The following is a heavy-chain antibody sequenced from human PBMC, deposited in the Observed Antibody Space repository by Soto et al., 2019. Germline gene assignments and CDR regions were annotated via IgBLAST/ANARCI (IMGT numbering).Heavy chain of an antibody. J-gene: IGHJ5*02. Sequence: PSQTLSLTCAISGDSASSNSAAWSWIRQSPSIGLECLGMTYYRSKWYNDYAVSVKTRITINQDTSKNQFSLQLHSVTPEDTAAYYWARENSGGNWFDPWDQGTLVPVSS. V-gene: IGHV6-1*01. CDR1: GDSASSNSAA. CDR2: TYYRSKWYN. D-gene: IGHD3-10*01. CDR3: ARENSGGNWFDP.